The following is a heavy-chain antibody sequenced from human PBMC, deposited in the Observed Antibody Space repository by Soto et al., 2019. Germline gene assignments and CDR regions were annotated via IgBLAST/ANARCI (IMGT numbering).Heavy chain of an antibody. J-gene: IGHJ3*01. CDR2: ISGSGGST. CDR3: AKLSDGWYGAFHV. V-gene: IGHV3-23*01. CDR1: GSTFSSYA. D-gene: IGHD6-19*01. Sequence: EVPLLESGGDLVQPGGSLRLSCAASGSTFSSYAMSWVRQAPGKGLEWVSVISGSGGSTFYADSVKGRFTISRDKSKNPLHLQMNSLRAEDTALYFCAKLSDGWYGAFHVWGQGTMVTVSS.